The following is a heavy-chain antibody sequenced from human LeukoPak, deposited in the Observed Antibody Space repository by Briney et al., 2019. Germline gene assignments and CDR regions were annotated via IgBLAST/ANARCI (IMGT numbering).Heavy chain of an antibody. CDR3: ARDVSYYGSGTYGDY. CDR2: ISAYNGNT. V-gene: IGHV1-18*01. Sequence: ASVKVSCKAAGFTFKSYGFSWVRPATGQGLEWMGCISAYNGNTNYAQKFQGRVTMTTDTSTSTAYLEVRRLRSDDTAVYYCARDVSYYGSGTYGDYWGEGALVTVSP. CDR1: GFTFKSYG. J-gene: IGHJ4*02. D-gene: IGHD3-10*01.